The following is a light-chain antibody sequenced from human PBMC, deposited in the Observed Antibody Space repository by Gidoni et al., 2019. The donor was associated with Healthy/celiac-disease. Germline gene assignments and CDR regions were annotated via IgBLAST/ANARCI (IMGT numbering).Light chain of an antibody. V-gene: IGLV3-1*01. Sequence: SYELTQPTSVSVSPGTTASITCSGDKWGDKYACWYQQKPGQSPVLVIYQVSKRPSGIPERFSGSNSGNTATLTISGTQAMDEADYYCQAWDSSTVVFGGGTKLSVL. CDR3: QAWDSSTVV. J-gene: IGLJ2*01. CDR2: QVS. CDR1: KWGDKY.